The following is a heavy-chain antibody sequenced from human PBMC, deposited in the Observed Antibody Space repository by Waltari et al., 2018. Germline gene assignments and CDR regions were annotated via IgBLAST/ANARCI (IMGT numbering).Heavy chain of an antibody. CDR1: GYTFTSYD. V-gene: IGHV1-8*03. CDR2: MNPNSGNT. J-gene: IGHJ4*02. CDR3: ARGPPLRFIAAHEDFDY. D-gene: IGHD6-6*01. Sequence: QVQLVQSGAEVKKPGASVKVSCKASGYTFTSYDINWVRQAPGQGLEWMGWMNPNSGNTGYAQKFQGRVTITRNTSISTAYMELSSLRSEDTAVYYCARGPPLRFIAAHEDFDYWGQGTLVTVSS.